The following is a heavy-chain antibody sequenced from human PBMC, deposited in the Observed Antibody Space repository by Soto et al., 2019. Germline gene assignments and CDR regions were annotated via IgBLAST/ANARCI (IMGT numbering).Heavy chain of an antibody. J-gene: IGHJ6*02. CDR3: ARSLTSTHYYYYYGMDV. CDR2: IYYSGST. Sequence: PSETLSLTCTVSGGSISSGGYYWSWIRHHPGKGLEWIGYIYYSGSTYYNPSLKSRVTISVDTSKNQFSLKLSSVTAADTAVYYCARSLTSTHYYYYYGMDVWGQGTTVTVSS. V-gene: IGHV4-31*03. CDR1: GGSISSGGYY.